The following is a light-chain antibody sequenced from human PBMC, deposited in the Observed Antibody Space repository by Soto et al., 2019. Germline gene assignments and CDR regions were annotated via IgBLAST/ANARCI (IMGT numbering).Light chain of an antibody. CDR1: SSDVGRYNY. J-gene: IGLJ1*01. V-gene: IGLV2-8*01. CDR3: SSYAGSNNYV. CDR2: EVS. Sequence: QSALTQPPSASGSLGQSVTIPCTGTSSDVGRYNYVSWYQHHPGKVPKLLIYEVSNRPSGVPDRFSGSKSGNTASLTVSGLQPEDEADYYCSSYAGSNNYVFGTGTKLTVL.